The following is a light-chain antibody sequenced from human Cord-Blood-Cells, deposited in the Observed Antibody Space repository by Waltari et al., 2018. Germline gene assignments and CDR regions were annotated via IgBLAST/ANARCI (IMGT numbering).Light chain of an antibody. CDR1: TGAVTSGYY. CDR2: QTR. V-gene: IGLV7-43*01. Sequence: QTVVTQEPSLTVSPGGTVTLTCASSTGAVTSGYYPNWYQQKPGQPPRVLIYQTRNKHSGPPALFSGPLLGGKAALTLSGVQPEDEAEYYCLLYYGGAWVFGGGTKLTVL. CDR3: LLYYGGAWV. J-gene: IGLJ3*02.